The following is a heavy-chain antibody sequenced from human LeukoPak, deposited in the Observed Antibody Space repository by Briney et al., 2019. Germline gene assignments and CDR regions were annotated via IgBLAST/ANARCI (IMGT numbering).Heavy chain of an antibody. CDR1: GFTFSSYA. V-gene: IGHV3-23*01. D-gene: IGHD2-8*01. CDR2: ISDSGGST. J-gene: IGHJ4*02. CDR3: AKDTSIGRYCTNGVCSPFDY. Sequence: GGSLRLSCAASGFTFSSYAMSWVRQAPGKVLEWVSAISDSGGSTYDADSVKGRFTISRDNSKNTLYLQKNSLRAEDTAVYYCAKDTSIGRYCTNGVCSPFDYWGQGTLVTVSS.